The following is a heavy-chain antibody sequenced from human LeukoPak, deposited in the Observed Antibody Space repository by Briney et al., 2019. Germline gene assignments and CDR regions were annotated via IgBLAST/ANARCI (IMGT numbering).Heavy chain of an antibody. V-gene: IGHV3-48*01. D-gene: IGHD6-19*01. CDR3: ARDGSSGWTYNWFDP. J-gene: IGHJ5*02. CDR2: ISSSSSTI. CDR1: GFTFSSYA. Sequence: PGGSLRLSCAASGFTFSSYAMSWVRQAPGKGLEWVSYISSSSSTIYYADSVKGRFTISRDNAKNSLYLQMNSLRAEDTAVYYCARDGSSGWTYNWFDPWGQGTLVTVSS.